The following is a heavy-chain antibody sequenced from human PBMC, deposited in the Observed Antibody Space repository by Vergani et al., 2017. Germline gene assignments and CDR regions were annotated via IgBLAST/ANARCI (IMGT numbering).Heavy chain of an antibody. CDR3: ARLLGTAMVVRD. Sequence: QVQLQESGPGLVKPSQTLSLTCTVSGSSISSGDYYWTWIRQPPGKGLEWIGYIYYSVSTYYNPSLKSRVTISVDTSKNQFSLKLSSVTAADTAVYYCARLLGTAMVVRDWGQGTLVTVSS. J-gene: IGHJ4*02. D-gene: IGHD5-18*01. V-gene: IGHV4-30-4*08. CDR2: IYYSVST. CDR1: GSSISSGDYY.